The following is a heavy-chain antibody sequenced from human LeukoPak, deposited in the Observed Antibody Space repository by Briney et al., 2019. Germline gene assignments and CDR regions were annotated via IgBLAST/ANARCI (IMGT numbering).Heavy chain of an antibody. Sequence: GGSLRLSCTASGFPFIEYSMNWVRQAPGKGLEWISYIGIDSGNTKYADSVRGRFTISADKAKNSLYLQMNSLRVEDTAVYYCARDHNYAFDNWGRGTLVSVAS. D-gene: IGHD1-1*01. CDR1: GFPFIEYS. J-gene: IGHJ4*02. V-gene: IGHV3-48*01. CDR3: ARDHNYAFDN. CDR2: IGIDSGNT.